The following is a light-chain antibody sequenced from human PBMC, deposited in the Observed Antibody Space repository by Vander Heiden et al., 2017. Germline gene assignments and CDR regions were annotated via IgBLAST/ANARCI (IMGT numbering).Light chain of an antibody. CDR1: QSVSSSY. J-gene: IGKJ4*01. CDR2: GSS. Sequence: ESVLTESTGTLSLSPGERATLSCRASQSVSSSYLAWYQQKPGQAPRLLIFGSSSRATGIPDRFSGSGSATDFTLTISRLEPEDFAVYYCQQYGSSPLTFGGGTKVEIK. CDR3: QQYGSSPLT. V-gene: IGKV3-20*01.